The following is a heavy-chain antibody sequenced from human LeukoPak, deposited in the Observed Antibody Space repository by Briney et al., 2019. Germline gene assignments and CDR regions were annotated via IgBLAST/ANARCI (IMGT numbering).Heavy chain of an antibody. V-gene: IGHV3-64*04. J-gene: IGHJ4*02. CDR2: ISDSGGST. CDR3: AKEVIAAAAPDY. D-gene: IGHD6-13*01. CDR1: GFIFSSSA. Sequence: GGSLRLSCSASGFIFSSSAMHWVRQAPGKGLEYVSAISDSGGSTYYADSVKGRFTISRDNSKNTLYLQMNSLRAEDTAVYYCAKEVIAAAAPDYWGQGTLVTVSS.